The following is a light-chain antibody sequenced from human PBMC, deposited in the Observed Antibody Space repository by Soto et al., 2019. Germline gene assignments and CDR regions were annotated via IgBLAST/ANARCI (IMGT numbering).Light chain of an antibody. CDR3: SSYTTRSTYV. CDR2: DVS. Sequence: QSVLTQPASVSGSPGQSLTISCTGTSRDIGFYNYVSXXXXXXXNAPKLIIFDVSNRPSGVSGRFSGSKSGNTASLTISGLLPEDGADYYCSSYTTRSTYVFGSGTKVTVL. CDR1: SRDIGFYNY. V-gene: IGLV2-14*01. J-gene: IGLJ1*01.